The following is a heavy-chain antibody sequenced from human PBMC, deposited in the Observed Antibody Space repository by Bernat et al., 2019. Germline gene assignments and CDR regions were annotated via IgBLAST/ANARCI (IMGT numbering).Heavy chain of an antibody. Sequence: QVQLVESGGGVVQPGRSLRLSCAASGFTFSSYGMHWVRQAPGKGLEWVAVIWYDGSNKYYADSVKGRFTISRDNSKNTLYLQMNSLRAEDTAVYYCARDSEYPVDTAMVYFDYWGQGTLVTVSS. J-gene: IGHJ4*02. V-gene: IGHV3-33*01. CDR3: ARDSEYPVDTAMVYFDY. D-gene: IGHD5-18*01. CDR1: GFTFSSYG. CDR2: IWYDGSNK.